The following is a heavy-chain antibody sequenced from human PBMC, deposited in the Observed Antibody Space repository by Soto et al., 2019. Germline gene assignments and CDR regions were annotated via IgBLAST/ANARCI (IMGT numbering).Heavy chain of an antibody. D-gene: IGHD3-22*01. CDR3: ARGGGGNYYYDSSGYYYNY. CDR2: MTPNSGNT. Sequence: APVKVSCKASGYTFTSYEISWVRQATGQGLEWMGWMTPNSGNTGSAQKFQGRVTMTRNTSISTAYMELSSLRSEDTAVYYCARGGGGNYYYDSSGYYYNYSGQGTRVTLPS. J-gene: IGHJ4*02. V-gene: IGHV1-8*01. CDR1: GYTFTSYE.